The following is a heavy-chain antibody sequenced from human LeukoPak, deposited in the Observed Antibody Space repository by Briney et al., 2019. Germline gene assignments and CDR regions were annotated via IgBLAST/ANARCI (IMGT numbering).Heavy chain of an antibody. J-gene: IGHJ4*02. CDR2: INHSGST. CDR3: ARGSWWNGY. V-gene: IGHV4-34*01. CDR1: GGSFSGYY. Sequence: SETLSLTCAVYGGSFSGYYWSWIRQPPGKGLEWIGEINHSGSTNYNPSLKSRVTISADTSKNQFSLKLSSVTAADTAVYYCARGSWWNGYWGQGTLVTVSS. D-gene: IGHD1-1*01.